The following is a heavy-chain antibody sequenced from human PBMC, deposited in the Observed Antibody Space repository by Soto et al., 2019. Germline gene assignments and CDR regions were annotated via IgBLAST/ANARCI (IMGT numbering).Heavy chain of an antibody. CDR2: ISAYNGHT. D-gene: IGHD3-10*01. Sequence: QVQLVQSGAEVKKPGASVKVSCKASGYTFTSYGINWVRQAPGQGPEWMGWISAYNGHTDYAQKLQGRITMTTDTSTSTAYMELRSLRSDDTAVFYCARDRGFDFGRENYFYYYGMDVWGQGTTVTVSS. CDR3: ARDRGFDFGRENYFYYYGMDV. V-gene: IGHV1-18*01. CDR1: GYTFTSYG. J-gene: IGHJ6*02.